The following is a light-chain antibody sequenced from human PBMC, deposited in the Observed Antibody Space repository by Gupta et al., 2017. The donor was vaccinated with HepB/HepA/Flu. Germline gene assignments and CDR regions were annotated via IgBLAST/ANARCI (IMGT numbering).Light chain of an antibody. V-gene: IGKV1-5*03. CDR3: QHYSAFPYT. J-gene: IGKJ2*01. Sequence: DIHMTQSPPTLSASVGDRVILTCRASQSISGLLAWYQQTPGNAPKLLIYKTSTLETGVPSRFIGAGSGTEFTLTIYNLQPDDSATYYCQHYSAFPYTFGQGTKVEIK. CDR2: KTS. CDR1: QSISGL.